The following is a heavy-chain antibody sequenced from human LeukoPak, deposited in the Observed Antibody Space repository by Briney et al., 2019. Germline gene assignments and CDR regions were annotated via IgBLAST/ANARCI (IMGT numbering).Heavy chain of an antibody. D-gene: IGHD4-11*01. CDR1: GGSISSYY. Sequence: PSETLSLTCTVSGGSISSYYWSWIRQPPGKGLEWIGYIYYSGSTNYNPSLKSRVTISVDTSKNQFSLKLSSVTAADTAVYYCASLSNYDYWGQGTLVTVSS. J-gene: IGHJ4*02. CDR2: IYYSGST. V-gene: IGHV4-59*08. CDR3: ASLSNYDY.